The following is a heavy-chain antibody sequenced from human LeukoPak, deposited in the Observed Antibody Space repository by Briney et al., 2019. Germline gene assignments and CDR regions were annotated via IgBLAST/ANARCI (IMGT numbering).Heavy chain of an antibody. CDR2: INPNSGGT. Sequence: GASVKVSCKASGYTFTGYYMHWVRQAPGQGLEWMGWINPNSGGTNYAQKFQGRVTMTRDTSISTAYMELSRLRSDDTAVYYCARDGLGIAASLQYYYYMDVWGKGTTVTVSS. J-gene: IGHJ6*03. CDR3: ARDGLGIAASLQYYYYMDV. CDR1: GYTFTGYY. V-gene: IGHV1-2*02. D-gene: IGHD6-13*01.